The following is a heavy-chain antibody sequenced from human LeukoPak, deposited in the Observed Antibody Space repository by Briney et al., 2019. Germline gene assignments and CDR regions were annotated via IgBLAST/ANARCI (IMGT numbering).Heavy chain of an antibody. CDR2: IKPNRGET. V-gene: IGHV1-2*02. D-gene: IGHD2-2*01. J-gene: IGHJ6*03. CDR3: ARADSVPAGDYHYWYMDA. Sequence: AAVKVSCMASGFTLIDYYMHWVRPDPRQGVQWMGWIKPNRGETHYPQKFQGSVTMTRDTSISTGYMELSSLRSDDTAVYYCARADSVPAGDYHYWYMDAWGKGTTVTVSS. CDR1: GFTLIDYY.